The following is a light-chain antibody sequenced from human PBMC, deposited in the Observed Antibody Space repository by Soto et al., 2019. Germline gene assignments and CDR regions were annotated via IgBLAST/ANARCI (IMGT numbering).Light chain of an antibody. CDR3: QHYGTSAL. V-gene: IGKV3-20*01. CDR1: QSVSSSY. Sequence: EIVLTQSPGTLSLSPGARATLSCRTSQSVSSSYLAWYQQKPGQAPRLLIYDTSDRATGIPDRFSASGSGTDFTLTISRLEPEDFAVYYCQHYGTSALFGPGTKVDIK. J-gene: IGKJ3*01. CDR2: DTS.